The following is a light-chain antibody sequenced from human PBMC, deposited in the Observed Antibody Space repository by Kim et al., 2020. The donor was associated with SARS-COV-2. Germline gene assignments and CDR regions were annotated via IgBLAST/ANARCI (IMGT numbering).Light chain of an antibody. CDR2: GAS. J-gene: IGKJ2*01. Sequence: SPGERANLSCRASQSVSNKLAWYQHKPGQPPRLRIYGASTRDTGVPARFSGSGSGTDFTLTVSSLQSEDFAVYYCHQYNDWPPGDTFGQGTKLEI. CDR1: QSVSNK. V-gene: IGKV3-15*01. CDR3: HQYNDWPPGDT.